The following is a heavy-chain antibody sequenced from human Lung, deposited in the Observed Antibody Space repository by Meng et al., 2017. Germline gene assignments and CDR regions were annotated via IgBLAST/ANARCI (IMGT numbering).Heavy chain of an antibody. Sequence: QLQLQESGPGLVKPSETLSLTCTVSGGSISSSSYYWAWVRQPPGKGLEWIGSILSSGRTYYNLSLKSRVTISVDTSKNQFSLKLRSMTAADTAVYYCARHDTPPQFDPWGQGTLVTVSS. V-gene: IGHV4-39*01. D-gene: IGHD2-15*01. CDR2: ILSSGRT. CDR1: GGSISSSSYY. CDR3: ARHDTPPQFDP. J-gene: IGHJ5*02.